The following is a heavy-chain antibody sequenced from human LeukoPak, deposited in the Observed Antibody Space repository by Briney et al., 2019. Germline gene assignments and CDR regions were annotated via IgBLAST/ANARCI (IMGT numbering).Heavy chain of an antibody. Sequence: GGSLRLSCAASGFTFSSYAMSWVRQAPGKGLEWVSAFSATDGSAQYAESVEGRFTISRDNSKNTLFLQMNSLGAEDTAVYYCARAKIAAAGTGAFDVWGQGTLVTVSS. J-gene: IGHJ3*01. V-gene: IGHV3-23*01. CDR2: FSATDGSA. CDR3: ARAKIAAAGTGAFDV. CDR1: GFTFSSYA. D-gene: IGHD6-13*01.